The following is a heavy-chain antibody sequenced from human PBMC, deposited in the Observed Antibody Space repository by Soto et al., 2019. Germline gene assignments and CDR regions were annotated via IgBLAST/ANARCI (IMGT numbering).Heavy chain of an antibody. D-gene: IGHD3-22*01. CDR1: GGSISSSSYY. Sequence: QLQLQESGPGLVKPSETLSLTCTVSGGSISSSSYYWGWIRQPPGKGLEWIGSIYYSGSTYYNPSLKSRVTISVDTSKNQFSLKLSSVTAADTAVYYCARQDGEGTHTDYYDSSGYPGYWGQGTLVTVSS. CDR3: ARQDGEGTHTDYYDSSGYPGY. J-gene: IGHJ4*02. V-gene: IGHV4-39*01. CDR2: IYYSGST.